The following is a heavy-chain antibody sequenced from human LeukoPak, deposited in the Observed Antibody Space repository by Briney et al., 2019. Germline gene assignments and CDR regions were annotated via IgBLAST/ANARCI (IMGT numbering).Heavy chain of an antibody. D-gene: IGHD3-22*01. CDR3: ARDRPHYYDSSGSLANDAFDI. J-gene: IGHJ3*02. V-gene: IGHV1-18*01. CDR1: GYTFTSYG. Sequence: GASVKVSCKTSGYTFTSYGINWVRQAPGQGLEWMGWINVYNGNTNYAQKFQGRVTMTTDTSTSTAYMELRSLRSDDTAVYYCARDRPHYYDSSGSLANDAFDIWGQGTMVTVSS. CDR2: INVYNGNT.